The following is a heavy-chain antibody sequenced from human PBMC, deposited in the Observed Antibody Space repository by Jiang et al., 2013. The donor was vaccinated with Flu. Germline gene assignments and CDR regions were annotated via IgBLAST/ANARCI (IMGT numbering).Heavy chain of an antibody. D-gene: IGHD3-16*01. J-gene: IGHJ3*01. V-gene: IGHV5-10-1*01. CDR3: ARQGEVDIWGSDDVFDV. CDR1: GYTFTNYW. CDR2: IDPSDFQT. Sequence: GAEVKKPGESLRISCKGSGYTFTNYWINWVRQMPGKGMEWMGKIDPSDFQTKYSPSFQGHVTISLDTSMNTAYLQWSGLKASDTALYFCARQGEVDIWGSDDVFDVWGQGTMVTVSS.